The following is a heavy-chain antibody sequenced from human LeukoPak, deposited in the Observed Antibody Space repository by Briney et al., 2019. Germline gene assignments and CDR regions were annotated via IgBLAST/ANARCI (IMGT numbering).Heavy chain of an antibody. CDR1: GGSISCGDYY. Sequence: SQTLSLTCTVSGGSISCGDYYWSWIRQPPGKGLEWIGYIYYSGSTYYNPSLKSRVTISVDTSKNQFSLTLNSVTAADTAVYYCAREGWFGELSHWFDPWGQGTLVTVSS. CDR3: AREGWFGELSHWFDP. D-gene: IGHD3-10*01. CDR2: IYYSGST. V-gene: IGHV4-30-4*01. J-gene: IGHJ5*02.